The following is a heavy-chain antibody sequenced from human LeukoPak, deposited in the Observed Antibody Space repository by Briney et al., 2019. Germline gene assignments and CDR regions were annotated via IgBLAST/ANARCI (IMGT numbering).Heavy chain of an antibody. J-gene: IGHJ4*02. V-gene: IGHV4-34*01. Sequence: PSETLSLTCAVYGGSFSGYYWSWIRQPPGKGLEWIGEINHSGSTNYYPSLKSRVTISVDTSKNQFSLKLSSVTAADTAVYYCARGVGSSGSTDYWGQGTLVTVSS. CDR3: ARGVGSSGSTDY. CDR2: INHSGST. CDR1: GGSFSGYY. D-gene: IGHD3-22*01.